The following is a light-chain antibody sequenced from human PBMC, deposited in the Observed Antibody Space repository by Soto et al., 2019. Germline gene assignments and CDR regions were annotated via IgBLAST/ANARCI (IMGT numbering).Light chain of an antibody. CDR1: SGHSGYS. Sequence: QPVLTQSSSASASLGSSVKLTCTLSSGHSGYSIAWHQQQPGKAPRYLMKLERTGSYNKGSGVPDRFSGSSSGADRYVTISNLQSEDEADYYCETWDSNTRVFGGGTKLTVL. V-gene: IGLV4-60*03. CDR2: LERTGSY. CDR3: ETWDSNTRV. J-gene: IGLJ3*02.